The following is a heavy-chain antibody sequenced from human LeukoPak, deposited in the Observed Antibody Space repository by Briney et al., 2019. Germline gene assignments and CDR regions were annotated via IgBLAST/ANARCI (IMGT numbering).Heavy chain of an antibody. D-gene: IGHD6-13*01. CDR3: ARTYSSSLGGLFQH. V-gene: IGHV1-2*06. CDR2: INPNSGGT. CDR1: GYTFTGYY. J-gene: IGHJ1*01. Sequence: ASVKVSCKASGYTFTGYYMHWVRQAPGQGLEWMGRINPNSGGTNYALKFQGRVTMTRDTSISTAYMELSRLRSDDTAVYYCARTYSSSLGGLFQHWGQGTLVTVSS.